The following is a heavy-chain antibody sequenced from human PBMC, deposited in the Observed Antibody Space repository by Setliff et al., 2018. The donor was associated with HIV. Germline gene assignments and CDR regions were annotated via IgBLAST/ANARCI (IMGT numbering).Heavy chain of an antibody. V-gene: IGHV1-46*01. CDR1: GYTFTRYQ. CDR3: ARDLGDSSGYYPVDY. Sequence: GASVKVSCKASGYTFTRYQIRWMRQAPGKGLEWMGTINPSGGSTSFAEKFQGRATITGDTSTTTIYMTLKSLRAEDTAVYYCARDLGDSSGYYPVDYWGQGTLVTVSS. CDR2: INPSGGST. J-gene: IGHJ4*02. D-gene: IGHD3-22*01.